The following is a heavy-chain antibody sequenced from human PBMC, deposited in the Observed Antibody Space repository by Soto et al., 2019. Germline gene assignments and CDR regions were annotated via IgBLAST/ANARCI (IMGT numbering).Heavy chain of an antibody. V-gene: IGHV3-30*18. Sequence: QVQLVESGGGVVQHGRSLRLSCAASGFTFSSYGMHWVRQAPGKGLEWVAVISYDGSNKYYADSVKGRFTISRDNSKNTLYLQMNSLRAEDTAVYYCAKAHSGYDSLHAFDIWGQGTMVTVSS. CDR3: AKAHSGYDSLHAFDI. CDR2: ISYDGSNK. CDR1: GFTFSSYG. D-gene: IGHD5-12*01. J-gene: IGHJ3*02.